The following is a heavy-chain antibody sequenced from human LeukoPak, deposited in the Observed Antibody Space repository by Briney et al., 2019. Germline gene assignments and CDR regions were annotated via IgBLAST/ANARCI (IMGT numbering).Heavy chain of an antibody. D-gene: IGHD5-18*01. Sequence: SETLSLTCTVSGGSISSYYWSWIRQPPGKGREWIGEIYYSGSTNYNPSLKSRVTISVDTSKNHFSLKLSSVTAADTAVYYCARGQEIQLWSYYFDYWGQGTLVTVSS. CDR2: IYYSGST. J-gene: IGHJ4*02. CDR3: ARGQEIQLWSYYFDY. V-gene: IGHV4-59*01. CDR1: GGSISSYY.